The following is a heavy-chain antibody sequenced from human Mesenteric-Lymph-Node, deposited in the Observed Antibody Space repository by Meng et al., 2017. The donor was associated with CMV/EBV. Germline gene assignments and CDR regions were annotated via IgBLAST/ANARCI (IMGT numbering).Heavy chain of an antibody. D-gene: IGHD5-12*01. CDR3: ARDYRGYEEPGFDY. Sequence: ASVKVSCKASGYTFTGYYMHWVRQAPGQGLEWMGWINPNSGGTNYAQKFQGRVTMTRDTSISTAYMELSRLRSDDTAVYYCARDYRGYEEPGFDYWGQGTLVTVSS. CDR2: INPNSGGT. J-gene: IGHJ4*02. V-gene: IGHV1-2*02. CDR1: GYTFTGYY.